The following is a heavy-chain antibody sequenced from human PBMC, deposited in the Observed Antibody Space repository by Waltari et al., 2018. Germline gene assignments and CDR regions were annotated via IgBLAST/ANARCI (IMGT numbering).Heavy chain of an antibody. D-gene: IGHD1-26*01. CDR2: IRSKAYGGTT. Sequence: EVQLVESGGGLVQPGRSLRLSCTASGFTFGDYAMSWVRQAPGKGLEWVGFIRSKAYGGTTEYAASVKGRFTISRDDSKSIAYLQMNSLKTEDTAVYYCTRGVGALLPNFDYWGQGTLVTVSS. CDR3: TRGVGALLPNFDY. CDR1: GFTFGDYA. J-gene: IGHJ4*02. V-gene: IGHV3-49*04.